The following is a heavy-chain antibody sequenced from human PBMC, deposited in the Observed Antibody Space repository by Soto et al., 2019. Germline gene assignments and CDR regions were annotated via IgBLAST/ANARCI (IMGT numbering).Heavy chain of an antibody. D-gene: IGHD3-22*01. Sequence: PSETLSLTCTVSGGSISSGGYYWSWIRQHPGKGLEWIGYIYYSGSTYYNPSLKSRVTISVDTSKNQFSLKLSSVTAADTAVYYCASSAYYYDSSGYYSTSYGMDVWGQGTTVT. CDR3: ASSAYYYDSSGYYSTSYGMDV. J-gene: IGHJ6*02. CDR2: IYYSGST. CDR1: GGSISSGGYY. V-gene: IGHV4-31*03.